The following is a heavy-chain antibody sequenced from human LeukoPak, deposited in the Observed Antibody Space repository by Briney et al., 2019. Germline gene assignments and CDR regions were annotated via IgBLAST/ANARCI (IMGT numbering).Heavy chain of an antibody. J-gene: IGHJ4*02. CDR1: GFTFSSYE. Sequence: GGSLRLSCAASGFTFSSYEMNWVRQAPGKGLEWVSYISSSGSTIYYADSVKGRFTISRDNAKNSLYLQMNSLRAEDTAVYYCARVGLRGCFDYWGQGTLVTVSS. V-gene: IGHV3-48*03. CDR3: ARVGLRGCFDY. D-gene: IGHD3-10*01. CDR2: ISSSGSTI.